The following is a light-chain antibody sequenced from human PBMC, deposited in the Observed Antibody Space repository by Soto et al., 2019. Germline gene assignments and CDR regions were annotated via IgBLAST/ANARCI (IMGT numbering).Light chain of an antibody. CDR3: VQGTHWPYS. J-gene: IGKJ2*03. Sequence: DAPMTQSPLSLPVTLGQPASISCRSRQSLVGGDGVTYLNWFHQRPGQSPRRLIYKVSKRDSGVPDRFSGSGSGSDFTLKISRVEAEDVGVYYCVQGTHWPYSSGQGTKLEIK. CDR1: QSLVGGDGVTY. V-gene: IGKV2-30*01. CDR2: KVS.